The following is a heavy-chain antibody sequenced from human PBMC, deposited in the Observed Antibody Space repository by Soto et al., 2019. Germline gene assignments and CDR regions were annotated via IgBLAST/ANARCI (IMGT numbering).Heavy chain of an antibody. Sequence: VQLVESGGGLVQPGGSLRLSCAASGFTVSSNYMSWVRQAPGKGLEWVSVIYSGGSTYYADSVKGRFTISRDNSKNTLYLQMNSLRAEDTAVYYCATLSGYSYGNFDYWGQGTLVTVSS. J-gene: IGHJ4*02. CDR2: IYSGGST. V-gene: IGHV3-66*01. CDR1: GFTVSSNY. CDR3: ATLSGYSYGNFDY. D-gene: IGHD5-18*01.